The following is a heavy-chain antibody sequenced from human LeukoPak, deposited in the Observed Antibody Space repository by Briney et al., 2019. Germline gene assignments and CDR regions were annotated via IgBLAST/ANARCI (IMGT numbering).Heavy chain of an antibody. CDR2: IHYSGNT. D-gene: IGHD3-3*01. CDR3: ARLGAGPTYYDFWSGYSSFYFDY. V-gene: IGHV4-39*01. CDR1: GGSTSSSNYY. Sequence: PSETLSLTCTVSGGSTSSSNYYWGWIRQPPGKGLEWIGGIHYSGNTYYNPSLKSRVTISVDTSKNQFSLKLSSVTAADTAVYYCARLGAGPTYYDFWSGYSSFYFDYWGQGTLVTDSS. J-gene: IGHJ4*02.